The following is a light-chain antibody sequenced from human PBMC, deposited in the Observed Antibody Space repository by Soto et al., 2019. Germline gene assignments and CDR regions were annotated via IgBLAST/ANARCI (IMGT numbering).Light chain of an antibody. J-gene: IGKJ5*01. Sequence: DIQMTQSPSSVSASVGDRVTITFRASQGISSYLAWYQQKPGKAPKLLIYAASTLQSGVPSRFSGSGSGTEFTLTISSLQPDDFATYYCQQYNTYSTFGQGTRLEI. CDR3: QQYNTYST. CDR1: QGISSY. CDR2: AAS. V-gene: IGKV1-16*01.